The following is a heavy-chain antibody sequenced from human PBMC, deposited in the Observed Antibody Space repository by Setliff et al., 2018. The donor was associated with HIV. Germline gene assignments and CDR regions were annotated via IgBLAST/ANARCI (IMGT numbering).Heavy chain of an antibody. CDR3: ARDWNGDGRSIDS. CDR2: IKADGTDK. Sequence: GGSLRLSCAASGFTFSAHQMSWVRQPPGKGLEWVANIKADGTDKYYVDSVKGRFAISRDNSKNSLYLQMNSLRAGDTAVYYCARDWNGDGRSIDSWGLGTMVTVSS. D-gene: IGHD1-1*01. V-gene: IGHV3-7*03. CDR1: GFTFSAHQ. J-gene: IGHJ5*01.